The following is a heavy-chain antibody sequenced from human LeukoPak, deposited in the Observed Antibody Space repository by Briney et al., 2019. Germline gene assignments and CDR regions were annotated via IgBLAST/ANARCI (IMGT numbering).Heavy chain of an antibody. CDR1: GFTFSNYP. J-gene: IGHJ4*02. CDR2: ISYDGSKI. D-gene: IGHD3-10*01. CDR3: ARDVHKVRGSGSYSFDY. Sequence: GGSPRLSCAASGFTFSNYPLHWVRQAPGKGLEWVTLISYDGSKIYYADSVKGRFTISRDNSKNTLYLQMNSLRAEDTAVYYCARDVHKVRGSGSYSFDYWGQGTLVTVSS. V-gene: IGHV3-30-3*01.